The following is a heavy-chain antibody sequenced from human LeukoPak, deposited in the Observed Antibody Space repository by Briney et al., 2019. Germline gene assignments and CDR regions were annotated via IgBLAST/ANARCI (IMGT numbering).Heavy chain of an antibody. V-gene: IGHV3-20*04. D-gene: IGHD3-22*01. Sequence: GGSLRLSCTASGFTFDDYGMSWVRQAPGKGLEWVSGINWNGGSTGYADSVKGRFTISRDNAKNSLYLQMNSLRAEDTAVYYCARLAYYYDSSGYYPLDYWGQGTLVTVSS. CDR2: INWNGGST. J-gene: IGHJ4*02. CDR1: GFTFDDYG. CDR3: ARLAYYYDSSGYYPLDY.